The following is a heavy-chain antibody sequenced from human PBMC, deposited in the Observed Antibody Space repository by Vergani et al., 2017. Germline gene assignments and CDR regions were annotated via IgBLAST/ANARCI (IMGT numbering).Heavy chain of an antibody. CDR1: GYSFTSYW. CDR3: ARRVHCSSTSCYDSDWFDP. V-gene: IGHV5-51*01. Sequence: EVQLVQSGAEVKKPGESLKISCKGSGYSFTSYWIGWVRQMPGKGLEWMGIIYPGDSDTRYSPSFQGQVTISADKSISTAYLQWSSLKASDTAMYYCARRVHCSSTSCYDSDWFDPWGQGTLVTVSS. J-gene: IGHJ5*02. D-gene: IGHD2-2*01. CDR2: IYPGDSDT.